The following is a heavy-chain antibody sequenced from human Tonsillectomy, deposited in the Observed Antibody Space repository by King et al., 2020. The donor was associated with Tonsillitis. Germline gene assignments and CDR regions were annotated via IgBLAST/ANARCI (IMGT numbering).Heavy chain of an antibody. CDR1: GFTFSSYA. D-gene: IGHD3-3*01. J-gene: IGHJ4*02. Sequence: QVQLVESGGGVVQPGGSLRLSCAASGFTFSSYAMHWVRQAPGKGLEWVAVIWHDGTNEQYADSVKGRFTISRDNSKNTLHLQMNSLRAEDTAVYYCARDLSADFWNAYYFDYWGQGTLVTVSS. V-gene: IGHV3-33*08. CDR2: IWHDGTNE. CDR3: ARDLSADFWNAYYFDY.